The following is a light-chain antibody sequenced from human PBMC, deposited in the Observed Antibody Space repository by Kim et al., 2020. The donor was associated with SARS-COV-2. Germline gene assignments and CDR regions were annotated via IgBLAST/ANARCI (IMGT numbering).Light chain of an antibody. CDR3: QQYGSSPPRT. J-gene: IGKJ2*01. Sequence: ASVGDRVTITCRASQSISSYLNWYQQKPGKAPKVLIYAASSLQSGVPSRFSGSGSGTDFTLTISRLEPEDFAVYYCQQYGSSPPRTFGQGTKLEI. CDR1: QSISSY. V-gene: IGKV1-39*01. CDR2: AAS.